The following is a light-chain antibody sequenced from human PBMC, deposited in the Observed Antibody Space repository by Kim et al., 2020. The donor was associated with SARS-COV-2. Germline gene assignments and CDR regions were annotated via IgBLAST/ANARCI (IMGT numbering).Light chain of an antibody. V-gene: IGLV1-47*01. CDR1: SSNIRSNY. Sequence: QSVLTQPPSASGTPGQRVTISCSGSSSNIRSNYVYWYQQLPGTAPKLLIYRNNQRPPGDPDRFSGPKSGTSASLAISALRSEDEADYYCAAWDDSLSAHLVFGGGTQLTVL. CDR3: AAWDDSLSAHLV. CDR2: RNN. J-gene: IGLJ2*01.